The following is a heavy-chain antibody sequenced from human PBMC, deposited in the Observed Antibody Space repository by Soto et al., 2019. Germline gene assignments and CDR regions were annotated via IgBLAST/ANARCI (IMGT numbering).Heavy chain of an antibody. D-gene: IGHD5-12*01. CDR1: GYTFAGHY. CDR2: IGPESGAT. CDR3: GRGRSGQIVVFY. J-gene: IGHJ4*02. V-gene: IGHV1-2*02. Sequence: ASVKVSCKASGYTFAGHYIHWVRQAPEQGPEWMGEIGPESGATRYAQKFQGRVTMTRDMSITTVYMELNNLSPDDTAVYYCGRGRSGQIVVFYWGQGTPVTVS.